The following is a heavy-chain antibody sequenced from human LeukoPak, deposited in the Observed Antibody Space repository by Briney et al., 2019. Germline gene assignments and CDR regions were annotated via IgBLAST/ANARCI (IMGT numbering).Heavy chain of an antibody. CDR2: INPDSGGT. CDR3: ARVASTSPPY. Sequence: GASVKVSCKASGYTFTGYFMHWVRQAPGQGLEWMGWINPDSGGTNYAQKFQGRVTLTRDTSINTAYMELSRLRFDDTAVYYCARVASTSPPYWGQGTLVAVSS. J-gene: IGHJ4*02. D-gene: IGHD2-2*01. CDR1: GYTFTGYF. V-gene: IGHV1-2*02.